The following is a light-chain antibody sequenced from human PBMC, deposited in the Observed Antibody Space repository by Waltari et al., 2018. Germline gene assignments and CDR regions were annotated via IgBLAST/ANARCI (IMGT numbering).Light chain of an antibody. Sequence: EILMTQSPATLSVSPGERVNLSCRTSQSVSSNLAWYQQKSGQAPRLLIYGASTRATDIPARFSGSGSGTEFTLVISSLQSEDFAVYYCQQYNNWPPSITFGQGTRLEIK. CDR1: QSVSSN. V-gene: IGKV3-15*01. J-gene: IGKJ5*01. CDR3: QQYNNWPPSIT. CDR2: GAS.